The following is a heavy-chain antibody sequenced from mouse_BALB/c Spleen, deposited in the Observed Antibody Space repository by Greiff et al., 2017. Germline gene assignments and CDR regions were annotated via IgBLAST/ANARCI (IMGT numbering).Heavy chain of an antibody. CDR2: ISDGGSYT. Sequence: DVMLVESGGGLVKPGGSLKLSCAASGFTFSDYYMYWVRQTPEKRLEWVATISDGGSYTYYPDSVKGRFTISRDNAKNNLYLQMSSLKSEDTAMYYCARGSWLLGFAYWGQGTLVTVSA. D-gene: IGHD2-3*01. CDR3: ARGSWLLGFAY. CDR1: GFTFSDYY. V-gene: IGHV5-4*02. J-gene: IGHJ3*01.